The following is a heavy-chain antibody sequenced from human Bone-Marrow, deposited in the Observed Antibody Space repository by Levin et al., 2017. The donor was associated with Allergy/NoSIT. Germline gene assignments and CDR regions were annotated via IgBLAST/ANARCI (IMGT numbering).Heavy chain of an antibody. J-gene: IGHJ3*01. Sequence: GESLKISCKASAYTFNIYGISWVRQAPGQGLEWMGWISAHRGYTNYAQNLQGRVTMTTDTSTNTAYMELRSLTSGDTAVYFCARDARNALDVWGQGTLVTVSS. V-gene: IGHV1-18*01. CDR3: ARDARNALDV. CDR2: ISAHRGYT. CDR1: AYTFNIYG.